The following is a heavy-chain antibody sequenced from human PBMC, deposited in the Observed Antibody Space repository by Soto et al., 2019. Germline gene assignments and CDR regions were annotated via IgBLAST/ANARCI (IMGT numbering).Heavy chain of an antibody. Sequence: GESLKISCTGFGYTFTTVCISLVLQMPGKGLEWMWRIDPGDTYATYSPAFQGHVTISADKATSTAYLQWSSLKASDTAMYYCARIYCTTTTCDSWFDPWGQGTLVTVS. CDR3: ARIYCTTTTCDSWFDP. V-gene: IGHV5-10-1*01. CDR2: IDPGDTYA. J-gene: IGHJ5*02. D-gene: IGHD2-2*01. CDR1: GYTFTTVC.